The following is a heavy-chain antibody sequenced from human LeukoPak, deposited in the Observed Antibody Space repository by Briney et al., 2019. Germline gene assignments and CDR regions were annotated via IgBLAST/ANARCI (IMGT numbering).Heavy chain of an antibody. Sequence: PSETLSLTCTVSGGSISSSNYYWGWIRQPPGKGLEWLGSIYYSGSTYYNPSLKSRVTISVDTSKNQFSLKLSSVTAADTAVYYCARRYSSSWDNWFDPWGQGTLVTVSS. J-gene: IGHJ5*02. CDR1: GGSISSSNYY. D-gene: IGHD6-13*01. CDR2: IYYSGST. V-gene: IGHV4-39*01. CDR3: ARRYSSSWDNWFDP.